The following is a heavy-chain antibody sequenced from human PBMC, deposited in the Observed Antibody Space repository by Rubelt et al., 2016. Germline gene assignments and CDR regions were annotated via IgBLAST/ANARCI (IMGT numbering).Heavy chain of an antibody. CDR1: GDSISGSSHY. CDR2: VYYTGNP. V-gene: IGHV4-39*02. CDR3: ARVGEPPPSDC. D-gene: IGHD1-14*01. J-gene: IGHJ4*02. Sequence: QLQLQESGPGLVKPSETLSLTCSVSGDSISGSSHYWAWIRQPPERGLEYLGSVYYTGNPYHNPSFKSRVTISVDTSENPFALRLTFVTAAETAIYCCARVGEPPPSDCWGQGTLVTVSS.